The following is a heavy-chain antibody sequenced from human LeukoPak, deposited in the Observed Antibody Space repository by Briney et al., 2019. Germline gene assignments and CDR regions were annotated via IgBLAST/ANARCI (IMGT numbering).Heavy chain of an antibody. Sequence: AETLSLTCAVYGGSFSGYYWSWIRQPPGKGLEWIGCIYYSGSTYYNPSLKSRVTISVDTSKNQFSLKLSSVTAADTAVHYCARFDYGDTLYWGQGTLVSVSS. V-gene: IGHV4-34*01. J-gene: IGHJ4*02. CDR2: IYYSGST. CDR1: GGSFSGYY. CDR3: ARFDYGDTLY. D-gene: IGHD4-17*01.